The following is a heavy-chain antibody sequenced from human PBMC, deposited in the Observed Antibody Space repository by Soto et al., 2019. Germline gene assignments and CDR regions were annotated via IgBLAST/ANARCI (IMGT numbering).Heavy chain of an antibody. CDR2: TSSDGSDT. Sequence: GGSLRLSCAASGFTFSSYVMNWVRQAPGKGLVWVSSTSSDGSDTSYADSVEGRFTISRDNAKNTLYLQMNSLRAEDTAVYYCARDRGWSLFDYWGQGTLVTVSS. D-gene: IGHD6-19*01. J-gene: IGHJ4*02. CDR1: GFTFSSYV. CDR3: ARDRGWSLFDY. V-gene: IGHV3-74*01.